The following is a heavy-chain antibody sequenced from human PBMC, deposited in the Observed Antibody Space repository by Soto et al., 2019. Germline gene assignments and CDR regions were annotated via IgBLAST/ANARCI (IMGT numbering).Heavy chain of an antibody. J-gene: IGHJ4*02. CDR2: VHNSGST. D-gene: IGHD4-17*01. CDR3: ARSQTTVTSYDY. Sequence: SETLSLTCTVSGGSISSHYWTWIRQPPGKRLEWIGYVHNSGSTYYNPSLKSRVTISVDRSKNQFSLKLSSVTAADTAVYYCARSQTTVTSYDYWGQGTLVTVSS. V-gene: IGHV4-59*11. CDR1: GGSISSHY.